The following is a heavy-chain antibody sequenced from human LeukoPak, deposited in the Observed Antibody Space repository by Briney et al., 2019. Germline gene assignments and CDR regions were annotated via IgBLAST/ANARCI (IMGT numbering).Heavy chain of an antibody. V-gene: IGHV4-30-4*01. CDR1: GGSISSGDYY. Sequence: SQTLSLTCTVSGGSISSGDYYWSWIRQPPGKGLEWIGYIYYSGSTYYNPSLKSRVTISVDTSKNQFSLKLSSVTAADTAVYYCARWASYDYVWGGYRRFDAFDIWGQGTMVTVSS. J-gene: IGHJ3*02. CDR2: IYYSGST. CDR3: ARWASYDYVWGGYRRFDAFDI. D-gene: IGHD3-16*02.